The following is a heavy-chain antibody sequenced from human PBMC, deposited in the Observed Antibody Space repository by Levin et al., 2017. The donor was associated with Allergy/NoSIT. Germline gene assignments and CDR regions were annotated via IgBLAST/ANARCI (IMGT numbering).Heavy chain of an antibody. D-gene: IGHD3-22*01. Sequence: VASVKVSCKASGGTFSSYAISWVRQAPGQGLEWMGGIIPIFGTANYAQKFQGRVTITADESTSTAYMELSSLRSEDTAVYYCAIRHSSGYSRPHYYGMDVWGQGTTVTVSS. CDR2: IIPIFGTA. J-gene: IGHJ6*02. CDR1: GGTFSSYA. CDR3: AIRHSSGYSRPHYYGMDV. V-gene: IGHV1-69*13.